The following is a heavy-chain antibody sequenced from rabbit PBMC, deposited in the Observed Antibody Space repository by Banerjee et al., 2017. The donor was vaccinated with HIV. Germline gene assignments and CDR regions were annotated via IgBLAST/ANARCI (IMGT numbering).Heavy chain of an antibody. Sequence: QEQLEESGGGLVKPGGTLTLTCKASGIDFGSYYYMCWVRQAPGKGLEWIACIYTSSGATYYASWAKGRFTISRSTSLNTVTLQMTSLTAADTATYFCARDLAGVIGWNFNLWGPGTLVTVS. CDR2: IYTSSGAT. CDR3: ARDLAGVIGWNFNL. CDR1: GIDFGSYYY. J-gene: IGHJ4*01. D-gene: IGHD4-1*01. V-gene: IGHV1S43*01.